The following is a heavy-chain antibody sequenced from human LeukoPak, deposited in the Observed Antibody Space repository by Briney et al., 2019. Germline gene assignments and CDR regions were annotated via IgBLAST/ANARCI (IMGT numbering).Heavy chain of an antibody. J-gene: IGHJ4*02. CDR3: ARDGEGAYYDILTGYPDY. CDR1: GFTFSSYA. CDR2: ISYDGSNK. D-gene: IGHD3-9*01. Sequence: GGSLRLPCAPSGFTFSSYAMHWVRQAPGKGLERVAVISYDGSNKYYADSVKGRFTISRDNSKNTLYLQMNSLRAEDTAVYYCARDGEGAYYDILTGYPDYWGQGTLVTVSS. V-gene: IGHV3-30*04.